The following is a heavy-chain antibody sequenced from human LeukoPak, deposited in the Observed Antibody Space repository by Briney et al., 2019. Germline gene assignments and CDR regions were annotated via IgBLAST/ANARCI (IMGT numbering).Heavy chain of an antibody. CDR3: ARDSAWGPEFDY. D-gene: IGHD7-27*01. CDR2: ITPIFGTA. Sequence: SVKVSCKASGGTFSSYAISWVRQAPGQGLEWMGRITPIFGTANYAQKFQGRVTITTDESTSTAYMELSSLRSEDTAVYYCARDSAWGPEFDYWGQGTLVTVSS. J-gene: IGHJ4*02. V-gene: IGHV1-69*05. CDR1: GGTFSSYA.